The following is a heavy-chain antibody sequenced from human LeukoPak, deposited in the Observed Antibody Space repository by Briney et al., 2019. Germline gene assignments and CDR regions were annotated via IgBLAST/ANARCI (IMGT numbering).Heavy chain of an antibody. CDR2: IIPIFGTA. V-gene: IGHV1-69*05. Sequence: SVKVSCKASGGTFSSYAISWLRQAPGQGLEWMGGIIPIFGTANYAQKFQGRVTITTDESTSTAYMELSSLRSEDTAAYYCARVDCSGGSCYRPFFDYWGQGTLVTVSS. J-gene: IGHJ4*02. CDR1: GGTFSSYA. D-gene: IGHD2-15*01. CDR3: ARVDCSGGSCYRPFFDY.